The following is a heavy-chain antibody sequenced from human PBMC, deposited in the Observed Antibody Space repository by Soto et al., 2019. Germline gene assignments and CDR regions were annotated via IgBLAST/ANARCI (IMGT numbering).Heavy chain of an antibody. CDR3: ARGGNRRMSPTGYSSGWYVSTNWFDP. CDR2: MKPNSGNT. V-gene: IGHV1-8*01. D-gene: IGHD6-19*01. Sequence: ASGKVSCKASGYTFTSYDINWVRQATGQGLEWMRWMKPNSGNTGYAQKFQGRVTMTRNTSISTAYMELSSLRSEDTAVYYCARGGNRRMSPTGYSSGWYVSTNWFDPWGQGTLLTVSS. CDR1: GYTFTSYD. J-gene: IGHJ5*02.